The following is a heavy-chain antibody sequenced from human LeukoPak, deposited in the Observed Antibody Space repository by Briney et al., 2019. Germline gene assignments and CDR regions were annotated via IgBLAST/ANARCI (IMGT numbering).Heavy chain of an antibody. CDR1: GFTFSSYS. V-gene: IGHV3-48*02. CDR3: ASGGGSGR. J-gene: IGHJ4*02. CDR2: ISDSSSTV. D-gene: IGHD3-10*01. Sequence: GGSLRLSCAASGFTFSSYSMNWVRQAPGKGLEWVSYISDSSSTVKYADSVKGRFTISRDNAKNSLNLQMNSLRDEDTAVYYCASGGGSGRWGQGTLVTVSS.